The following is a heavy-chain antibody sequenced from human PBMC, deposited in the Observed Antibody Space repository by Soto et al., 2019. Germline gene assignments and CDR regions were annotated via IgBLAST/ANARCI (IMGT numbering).Heavy chain of an antibody. V-gene: IGHV1-69*13. D-gene: IGHD1-7*01. CDR3: ARGRNYVPGYFDY. CDR2: IIPIFGTA. J-gene: IGHJ4*02. CDR1: GGTFSSYA. Sequence: SVKVSCKASGGTFSSYAISWVRQAPGQGLEWMGGIIPIFGTANYAQKFQGRVTITADESTSTAYMELSSLRSEDTAVYYCARGRNYVPGYFDYWGQGTLVTVSS.